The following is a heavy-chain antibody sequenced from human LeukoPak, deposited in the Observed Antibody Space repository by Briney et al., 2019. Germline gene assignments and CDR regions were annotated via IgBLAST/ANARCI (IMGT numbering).Heavy chain of an antibody. Sequence: GGSLRLSCAASGFTFSSYAMSWVRQAPGKGLEWVSAISGSGGTIYYADSVKGRFTISRDNAKNSLYLQMNSLRAEDTAVYYCARAKDIVVVWGQGTLVTVSS. J-gene: IGHJ4*02. CDR2: ISGSGGTI. CDR1: GFTFSSYA. D-gene: IGHD2-2*01. CDR3: ARAKDIVVV. V-gene: IGHV3-23*01.